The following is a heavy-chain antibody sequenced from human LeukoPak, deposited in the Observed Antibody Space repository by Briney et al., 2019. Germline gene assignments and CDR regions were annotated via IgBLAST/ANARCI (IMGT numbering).Heavy chain of an antibody. CDR2: ISGSDGRT. CDR3: AREPFSSGWFDY. J-gene: IGHJ5*01. CDR1: GFTFSSYG. Sequence: GGSLRLSCAASGFTFSSYGVHWVRQAPGKGLEWVAVISGSDGRTYYADSVKGRFTISRDNSRNTLYLQMKSLRAEDTAVYYCAREPFSSGWFDYWGQGTLVTVSS. D-gene: IGHD6-19*01. V-gene: IGHV3-23*01.